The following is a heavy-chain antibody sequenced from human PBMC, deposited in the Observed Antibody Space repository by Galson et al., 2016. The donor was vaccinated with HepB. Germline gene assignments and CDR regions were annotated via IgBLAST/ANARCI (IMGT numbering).Heavy chain of an antibody. CDR2: TYYRSKWYN. CDR3: ARGGGPLGTAMVVDHFDY. J-gene: IGHJ4*02. Sequence: CAISGDSVSSNVATWHWIRQSPSRGLEWLGRTYYRSKWYNDYAVPVKSRITINPDTSKNQFSLHLNSVTPEDTAVYYCARGGGPLGTAMVVDHFDYWGQGTLVTVSS. CDR1: GDSVSSNVAT. D-gene: IGHD5-18*01. V-gene: IGHV6-1*01.